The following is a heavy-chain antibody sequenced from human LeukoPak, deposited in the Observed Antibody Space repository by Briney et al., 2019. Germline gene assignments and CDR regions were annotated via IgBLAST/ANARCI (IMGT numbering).Heavy chain of an antibody. CDR3: ARLQWDLLDSSFDI. Sequence: SETLSLTCTVSGGSISSGSYYWSWLRQPAGKGLEWIGRIYTSGSTNYNPALKSRFTISVDTSKNQFSLKLSSVTAADTAVYYCARLQWDLLDSSFDIWGQGTMVTVSS. CDR1: GGSISSGSYY. J-gene: IGHJ3*02. D-gene: IGHD1-26*01. CDR2: IYTSGST. V-gene: IGHV4-61*02.